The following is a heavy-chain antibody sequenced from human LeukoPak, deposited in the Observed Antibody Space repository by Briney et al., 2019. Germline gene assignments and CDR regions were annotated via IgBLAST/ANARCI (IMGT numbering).Heavy chain of an antibody. CDR3: ARPIHRYSGSPDAFDI. D-gene: IGHD1-26*01. CDR1: GYTFTGYY. V-gene: IGHV1-2*06. J-gene: IGHJ3*02. Sequence: GASVKVSCKASGYTFTGYYMHWLRQAPGQGLEWMGRINPNSGGTNYAQKFQGRVTMTRDTSISTAYMELSRLRSDDTAVYYCARPIHRYSGSPDAFDIWGQGTMVTVSS. CDR2: INPNSGGT.